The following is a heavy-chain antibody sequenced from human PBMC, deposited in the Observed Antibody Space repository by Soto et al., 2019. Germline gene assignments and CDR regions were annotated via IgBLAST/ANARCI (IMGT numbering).Heavy chain of an antibody. CDR2: ISSNGGST. Sequence: GGSLRLSCAASGFTFSSYAMHWVRQAPGKGLEYVSAISSNGGSTYYANSVKGRFTISRDNSKNTLYLQMGSLRAEDMAVYYCARDIFPYSSYYYYGMDVWGQGTTVTVS. CDR3: ARDIFPYSSYYYYGMDV. CDR1: GFTFSSYA. J-gene: IGHJ6*02. V-gene: IGHV3-64*01. D-gene: IGHD4-4*01.